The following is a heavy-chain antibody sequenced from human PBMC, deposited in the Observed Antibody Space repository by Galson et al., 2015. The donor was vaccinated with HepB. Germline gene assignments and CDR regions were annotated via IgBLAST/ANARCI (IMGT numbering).Heavy chain of an antibody. V-gene: IGHV3-33*06. CDR2: IWYDGSNK. CDR3: AKGGLTGDPARHTFDH. CDR1: GFTFSLYT. D-gene: IGHD7-27*01. Sequence: SLRLSCAASGFTFSLYTMHWVRQAPGKGLEWVAVIWYDGSNKYYADSVKGRFTISRDNSKNTLYLQMNSLRAEDTAVYYCAKGGLTGDPARHTFDHWGQGILVTVSS. J-gene: IGHJ4*02.